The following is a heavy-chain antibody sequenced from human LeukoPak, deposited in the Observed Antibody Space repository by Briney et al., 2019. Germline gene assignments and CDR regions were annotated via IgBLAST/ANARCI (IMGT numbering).Heavy chain of an antibody. CDR2: INSDGSST. J-gene: IGHJ3*02. CDR1: GFTFSTYW. CDR3: TFSSYGDHVGVDAFDI. Sequence: GGSLRLSCAASGFTFSTYWMHWVRQAPGKGLVWVSRINSDGSSTNYADSVKGRFTISRDNAKNTVYLQMNSLSAEDTAMYCCTFSSYGDHVGVDAFDIWGQGTMVTVSS. V-gene: IGHV3-74*01. D-gene: IGHD4-17*01.